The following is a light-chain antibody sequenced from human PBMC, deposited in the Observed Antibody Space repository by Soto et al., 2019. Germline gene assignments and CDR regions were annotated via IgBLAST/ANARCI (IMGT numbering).Light chain of an antibody. CDR1: QDINNY. J-gene: IGKJ4*01. V-gene: IGKV1-33*01. CDR2: DAS. CDR3: QQYDNLPLT. Sequence: DIQLTQSPPSQSASVGERVTINCQASQDINNYLNWYQQKPGKAPELLIYDASTLETGVPSRFSGSGSGTDFTFAISSLQPEDFATYYCQQYDNLPLTFGGGTKVEI.